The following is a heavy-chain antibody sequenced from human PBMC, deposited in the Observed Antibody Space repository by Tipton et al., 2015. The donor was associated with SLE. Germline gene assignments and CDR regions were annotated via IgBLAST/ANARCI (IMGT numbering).Heavy chain of an antibody. J-gene: IGHJ3*02. Sequence: TLSLTCAVSGYSISRGYFWGWIRQSPEKGLEWIGSFDHSGSTYFNPSLKSRVTMSVDMSKNQIFLKMTSVTAADSAVYFCARVWLNNAFDIWGQGTRVTVSS. CDR1: GYSISRGYF. D-gene: IGHD3-16*01. CDR3: ARVWLNNAFDI. V-gene: IGHV4-38-2*01. CDR2: FDHSGST.